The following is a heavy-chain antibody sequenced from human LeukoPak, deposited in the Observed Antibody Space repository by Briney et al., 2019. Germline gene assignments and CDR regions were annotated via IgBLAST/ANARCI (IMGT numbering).Heavy chain of an antibody. CDR1: GFTFSSYA. J-gene: IGHJ4*02. CDR2: IYYSGTT. CDR3: ARHRTVARGCYEFDY. D-gene: IGHD6-19*01. V-gene: IGHV4-39*01. Sequence: GSLRLSCAASGFTFSSYAMSWVRQPPGKGLEWIATIYYSGTTYYNPSLKSRVTISVDTSKSHFSLRVTSVTASDSAMYYCARHRTVARGCYEFDYWGQGALVTVSS.